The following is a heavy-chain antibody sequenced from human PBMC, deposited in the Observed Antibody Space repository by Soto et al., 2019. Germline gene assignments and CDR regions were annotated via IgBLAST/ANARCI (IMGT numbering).Heavy chain of an antibody. D-gene: IGHD1-1*01. J-gene: IGHJ5*02. Sequence: QVQLVQSGAEVKKPGASVKVSCKASGYTFTGYYMHWVRQAPGQGLEWMGWINPNSGGTNYAQKFQGWVTMPRDTSISTAYMELSRLRSDDTAVYYCARGEGEAAGYNWNDGWFDPWGQGTLVTVSS. CDR3: ARGEGEAAGYNWNDGWFDP. V-gene: IGHV1-2*04. CDR1: GYTFTGYY. CDR2: INPNSGGT.